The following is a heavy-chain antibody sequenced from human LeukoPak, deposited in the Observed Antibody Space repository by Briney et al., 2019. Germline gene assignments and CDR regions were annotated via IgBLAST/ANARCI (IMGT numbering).Heavy chain of an antibody. J-gene: IGHJ3*02. CDR1: GGTFSSYA. CDR2: IIPIFGTA. D-gene: IGHD6-13*01. V-gene: IGHV1-69*13. CDR3: ARVRSRGVRAFDI. Sequence: SVKVSCKASGGTFSSYAISWVRQAPGQGLEWIGGIIPIFGTANYAQKFQGRVTITADESTSTAYMELSSLRSEDTAVYYCARVRSRGVRAFDIWGQGTMVTVSS.